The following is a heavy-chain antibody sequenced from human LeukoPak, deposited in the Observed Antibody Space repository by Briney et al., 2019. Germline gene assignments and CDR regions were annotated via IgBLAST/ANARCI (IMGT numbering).Heavy chain of an antibody. V-gene: IGHV3-30*03. CDR1: GHTFSSYG. CDR3: ARDLVYSSSSGEYYYGMDV. J-gene: IGHJ6*02. Sequence: PGRSLRLSCAASGHTFSSYGMHWVRQAPGKGLEWVAVMSSDGSNKYYADSVKGRFTISRDNSKNTVYLQMNSLRAGDTAGDCRARDLVYSSSSGEYYYGMDVWGQGTTVTVSS. CDR2: MSSDGSNK. D-gene: IGHD6-6*01.